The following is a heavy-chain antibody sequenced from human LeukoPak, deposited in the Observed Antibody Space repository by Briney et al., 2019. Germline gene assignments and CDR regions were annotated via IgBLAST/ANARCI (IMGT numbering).Heavy chain of an antibody. CDR2: ISSSSSYI. J-gene: IGHJ4*02. CDR3: ARTIVVVPAATRLFDY. Sequence: GGSLRLSCAASGFTFSSYSMNWVRQAPGKGLEWVSSISSSSSYIYYADSVKGRFTISRDNAKNSLYLQMNSLRAEDTAVYYCARTIVVVPAATRLFDYWGQGTLVTVPS. V-gene: IGHV3-21*01. D-gene: IGHD2-2*01. CDR1: GFTFSSYS.